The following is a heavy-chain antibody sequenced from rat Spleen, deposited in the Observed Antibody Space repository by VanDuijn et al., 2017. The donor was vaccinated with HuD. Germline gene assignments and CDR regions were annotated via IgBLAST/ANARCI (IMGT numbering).Heavy chain of an antibody. CDR2: IKYDGSST. D-gene: IGHD1-11*01. J-gene: IGHJ3*01. Sequence: EVQLVESGGGLVQTGRSLKLSCAASGFTFSNYGMAWVRQAATKGLEWVATIKYDGSSTYHRDSVKGRFTISRDNAKSTLYLQMDSLRSEDTATYYCARLGTEAIGNWFSYWGQGTLVTVSS. CDR3: ARLGTEAIGNWFSY. V-gene: IGHV5-29*01. CDR1: GFTFSNYG.